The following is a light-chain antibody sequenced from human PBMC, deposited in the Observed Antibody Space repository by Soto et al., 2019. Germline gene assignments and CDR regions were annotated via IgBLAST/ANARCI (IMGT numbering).Light chain of an antibody. CDR2: GAS. J-gene: IGKJ3*01. CDR1: QSVSSS. V-gene: IGKV3-15*01. CDR3: KQYNNWPPFT. Sequence: EIVMTQSPATLSVSPGERVTLSCRASQSVSSSLAGYQQKPGQAPRLLIYGASTKATGIPARFSGSGSGTEFTLTISRLQSEDFAVYYCKQYNNWPPFTFGPGTKVDIK.